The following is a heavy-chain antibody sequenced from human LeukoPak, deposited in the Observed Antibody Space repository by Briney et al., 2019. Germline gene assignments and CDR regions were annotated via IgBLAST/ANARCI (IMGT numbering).Heavy chain of an antibody. Sequence: GGSLRLSCAASGFSSSTYAMSWVRQAPGRGLEWVSGISGSGGSTYYADSVKGRFTISRDNSKNTLYLQMNSLRAEDTAVYYCAKVRGGVPAAQYVDYWGQGTLVTVSS. CDR2: ISGSGGST. CDR1: GFSSSTYA. J-gene: IGHJ4*02. CDR3: AKVRGGVPAAQYVDY. D-gene: IGHD2-2*01. V-gene: IGHV3-23*01.